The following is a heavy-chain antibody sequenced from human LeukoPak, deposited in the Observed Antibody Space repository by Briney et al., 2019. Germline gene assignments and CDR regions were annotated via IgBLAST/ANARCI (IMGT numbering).Heavy chain of an antibody. CDR3: ASLFYDILTGSYYYGMDV. J-gene: IGHJ6*04. V-gene: IGHV1-69*01. CDR2: IIPIFGTA. Sequence: SVKVSCRASGGTFSSYAISWVRQAPGQGLEWMGGIIPIFGTANYAQKFQGRVTITADESTSTAYMELSSLRSEDTAVYYCASLFYDILTGSYYYGMDVWGKGTTVTVSS. D-gene: IGHD3-9*01. CDR1: GGTFSSYA.